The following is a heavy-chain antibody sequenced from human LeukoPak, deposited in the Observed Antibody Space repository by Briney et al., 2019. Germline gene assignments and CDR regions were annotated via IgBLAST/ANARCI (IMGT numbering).Heavy chain of an antibody. V-gene: IGHV4-59*01. CDR3: ASFEAAAGRFAY. D-gene: IGHD6-13*01. Sequence: SETLSLTCTVSGGSISSYYWSWIRQPPGKGLEWIGYIYYSGSTNYNPSLKSRATISVDTSKNQFSLKLSSVSARATAVYYCASFEAAAGRFAYWGQGTLVTVSS. CDR2: IYYSGST. J-gene: IGHJ4*02. CDR1: GGSISSYY.